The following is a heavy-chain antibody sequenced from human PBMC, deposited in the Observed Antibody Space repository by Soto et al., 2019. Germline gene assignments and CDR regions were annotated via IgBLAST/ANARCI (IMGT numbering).Heavy chain of an antibody. D-gene: IGHD6-19*01. CDR3: ARSAMAGDYYYYGMDV. CDR1: RYPFSSYG. Sequence: ASVKVSCKASRYPFSSYGMTWVRQAPEQGLEWMGWISVYSGKTSYAQKLQDRVTMSTDTSTSTAYMELRSLRSDDTAFYYCARSAMAGDYYYYGMDVWGRGTTVTVSS. V-gene: IGHV1-18*04. CDR2: ISVYSGKT. J-gene: IGHJ6*02.